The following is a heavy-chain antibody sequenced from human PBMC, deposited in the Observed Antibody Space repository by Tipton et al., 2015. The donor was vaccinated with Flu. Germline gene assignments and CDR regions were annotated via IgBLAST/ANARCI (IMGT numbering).Heavy chain of an antibody. J-gene: IGHJ5*02. CDR3: ARSGDFYLNWFGP. CDR1: GGSISGYY. V-gene: IGHV4-59*07. CDR2: IHDSGSA. Sequence: TLSLTCTVSGGSISGYYWSWIRQPPGKRLEWMGHIHDSGSANYSPSLKSRVTMSVDSPKNQFSLRLTSVTAADTAVYYCARSGDFYLNWFGPWGQGTLVTVS. D-gene: IGHD2/OR15-2a*01.